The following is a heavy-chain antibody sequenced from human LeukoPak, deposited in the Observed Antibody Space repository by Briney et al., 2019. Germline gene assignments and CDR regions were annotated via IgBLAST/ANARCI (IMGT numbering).Heavy chain of an antibody. V-gene: IGHV3-74*01. CDR3: ARESLAAAATFDY. J-gene: IGHJ4*02. D-gene: IGHD6-13*01. Sequence: GGSLRLSCADSGCTFSSYWMHWVRQAPGKGLVWVSRINSDESSTTYADSVKGRFIISRDNAKNTLYLQMNSLRAEDTAVYYCARESLAAAATFDYWGQGTLVTVSS. CDR1: GCTFSSYW. CDR2: INSDESST.